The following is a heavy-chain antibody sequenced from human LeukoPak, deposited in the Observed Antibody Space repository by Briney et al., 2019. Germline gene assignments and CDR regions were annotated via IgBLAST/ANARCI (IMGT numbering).Heavy chain of an antibody. CDR3: ARDSRGWYYFDY. V-gene: IGHV3-30*03. J-gene: IGHJ4*02. CDR1: GFTFSSYG. D-gene: IGHD6-19*01. Sequence: GGSLRLSCAASGFTFSSYGVHWVRQAPGKGLEWVAVISYDGSNKYYADSVKGRFTISRDNAKNSLYLQMNSLRAEDTAVYYCARDSRGWYYFDYWAQGTLVTVSS. CDR2: ISYDGSNK.